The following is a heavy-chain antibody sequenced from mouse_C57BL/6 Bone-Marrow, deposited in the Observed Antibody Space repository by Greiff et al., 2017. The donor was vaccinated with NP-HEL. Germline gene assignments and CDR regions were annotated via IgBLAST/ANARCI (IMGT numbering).Heavy chain of an antibody. J-gene: IGHJ4*01. D-gene: IGHD1-1*01. CDR1: GYTFTSYW. Sequence: VQLQQPGAELVKPGASVKLSCKASGYTFTSYWMQWVKQRPGQGLEWIGEIDPSDSYTNYNQKFKGKATLTVDTSSSTAYMQLSSLTSEDSAVYYCARKGVLGFITTVVDAMDYWGQGTSVTVSS. V-gene: IGHV1-50*01. CDR3: ARKGVLGFITTVVDAMDY. CDR2: IDPSDSYT.